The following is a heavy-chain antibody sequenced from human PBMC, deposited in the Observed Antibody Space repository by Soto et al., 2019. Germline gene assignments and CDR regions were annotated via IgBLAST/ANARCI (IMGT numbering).Heavy chain of an antibody. CDR2: INAGRGNT. Sequence: EASVKVSCKASGYTFTTYSIHWVRQAPGQRLEWVGWINAGRGNTRYSQKFQGRVTITRDTSASTAYMELSSLISEDTAVFYCARGHSSGWPHYYYYGMDVWGQGTAVTVSS. V-gene: IGHV1-3*01. CDR3: ARGHSSGWPHYYYYGMDV. CDR1: GYTFTTYS. D-gene: IGHD6-19*01. J-gene: IGHJ6*02.